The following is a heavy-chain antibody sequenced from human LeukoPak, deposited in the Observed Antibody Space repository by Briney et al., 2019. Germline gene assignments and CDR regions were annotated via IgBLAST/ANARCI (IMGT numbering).Heavy chain of an antibody. CDR2: IYSGGST. J-gene: IGHJ3*02. CDR1: GFTVSSNY. Sequence: GGSLRLSCAASGFTVSSNYMSWVRQAPWKGLEWVSVIYSGGSTYYADSVKGRFTISRDNSKNTLYLQMNSLRAEDTAVYYCASEPYYYDSSGDAFDIWGQGTMVTVSS. D-gene: IGHD3-22*01. CDR3: ASEPYYYDSSGDAFDI. V-gene: IGHV3-53*01.